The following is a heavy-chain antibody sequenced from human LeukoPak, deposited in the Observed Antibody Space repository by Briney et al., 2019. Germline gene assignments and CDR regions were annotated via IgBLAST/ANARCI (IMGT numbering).Heavy chain of an antibody. CDR1: GYSISSGYY. J-gene: IGHJ4*02. Sequence: PSETLSLTCTVSGYSISSGYYWGWLRQPPGKGLEWIGNVYHSGSTYYNPSLKSRVTISVDTSKNQFSLKLTSVTAADTAVYYCARETLYYYGSGAPDYWGQGTLVTVSS. CDR2: VYHSGST. D-gene: IGHD3-10*01. V-gene: IGHV4-38-2*02. CDR3: ARETLYYYGSGAPDY.